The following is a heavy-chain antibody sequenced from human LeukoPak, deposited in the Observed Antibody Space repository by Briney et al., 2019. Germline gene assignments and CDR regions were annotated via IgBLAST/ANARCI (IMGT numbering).Heavy chain of an antibody. V-gene: IGHV1-3*01. J-gene: IGHJ6*02. CDR1: GYTFTSYA. D-gene: IGHD3-22*01. Sequence: ASVKVSCKASGYTFTSYAMHRVRQAPGQRLEWMGWINAGNGNTKYSQKFQGRVTITRDTSASTAYMELSSLRSEDTAVYYCARYYYDNNYYYYYGMDVWGQGTTVTVSS. CDR2: INAGNGNT. CDR3: ARYYYDNNYYYYYGMDV.